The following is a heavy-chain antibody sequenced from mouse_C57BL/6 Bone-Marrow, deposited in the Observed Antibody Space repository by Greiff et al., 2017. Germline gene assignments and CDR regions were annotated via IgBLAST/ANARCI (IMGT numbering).Heavy chain of an antibody. CDR1: GFTFSDYG. CDR2: ISSGSSTI. V-gene: IGHV5-17*01. Sequence: EVKLVESGGGLVKPGGSLKLSCAASGFTFSDYGMHWVRQAPEKGLEWVAYISSGSSTIYYADTVKGRFTISRDNAKNTLFLQMTSLRSADTAMYYCARNYGSFFDYWGQGTTLTVSS. D-gene: IGHD1-1*01. J-gene: IGHJ2*01. CDR3: ARNYGSFFDY.